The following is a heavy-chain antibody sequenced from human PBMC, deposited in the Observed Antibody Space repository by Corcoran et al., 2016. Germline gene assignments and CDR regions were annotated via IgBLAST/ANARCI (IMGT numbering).Heavy chain of an antibody. Sequence: QVQLQESGPGLVKPSETLSLTCTVSGGSISSYYWSWIRQPPGKGLEWIGYIYYSGSTNYNPSLKSRVTISVDTSKNQFSLKLSDVTAADTAVYYCAREEYSSGWYGMDVWGQGTTVTVSS. CDR3: AREEYSSGWYGMDV. V-gene: IGHV4-59*01. J-gene: IGHJ6*02. D-gene: IGHD6-19*01. CDR2: IYYSGST. CDR1: GGSISSYY.